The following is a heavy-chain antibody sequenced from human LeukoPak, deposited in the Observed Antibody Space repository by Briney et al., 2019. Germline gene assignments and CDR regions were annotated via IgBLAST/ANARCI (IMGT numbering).Heavy chain of an antibody. CDR2: IWYDGSNK. CDR1: GFTFSSYG. J-gene: IGHJ4*02. V-gene: IGHV3-33*01. CDR3: ARDMSSGWYDY. Sequence: GGSLRLSCAASGFTFSSYGMHWVRQAPGKGLEWVAVIWYDGSNKYYADSVKGRFTISRDNSKNTQYLQMNSLRAEDTAVYYCARDMSSGWYDYWGQGTLVTVSS. D-gene: IGHD6-19*01.